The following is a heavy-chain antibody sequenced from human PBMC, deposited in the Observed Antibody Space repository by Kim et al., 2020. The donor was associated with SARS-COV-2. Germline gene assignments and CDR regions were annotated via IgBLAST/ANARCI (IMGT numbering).Heavy chain of an antibody. Sequence: GSVKGRVTISRENAKNSLYLQMNSLRAGETAVYYCARDRDSSGWDDAFDIWGQGTMVTVSS. CDR3: ARDRDSSGWDDAFDI. J-gene: IGHJ3*02. V-gene: IGHV3-13*01. D-gene: IGHD6-19*01.